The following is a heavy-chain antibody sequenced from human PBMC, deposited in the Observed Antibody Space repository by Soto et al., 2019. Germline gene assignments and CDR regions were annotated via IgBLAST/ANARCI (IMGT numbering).Heavy chain of an antibody. CDR3: AGSYDYVWGSYRPLGY. J-gene: IGHJ4*02. V-gene: IGHV4-4*02. D-gene: IGHD3-16*02. CDR2: IYHSGST. Sequence: SETLSLTCAVSGGSISSSNWWSWVRQPPGKGLEWIGEIYHSGSTNYNPSLKSRVTISVDKSKNQFSLKLSSVTAADTAVYYCAGSYDYVWGSYRPLGYWGQGTLVTVSS. CDR1: GGSISSSNW.